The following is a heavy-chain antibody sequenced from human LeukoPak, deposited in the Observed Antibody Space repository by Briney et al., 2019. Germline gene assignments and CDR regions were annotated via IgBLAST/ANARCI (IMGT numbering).Heavy chain of an antibody. J-gene: IGHJ6*02. D-gene: IGHD6-19*01. Sequence: GGSLRLSCAASGFTFITYAMTWVRQAPGKGLDWVSTISACGAGTYYADSVKGRLTISRDNSKNTLYLQMNSLRAEDTALYYGVKGYSSGWTREYYGMDVWGQGTTVTVSS. CDR2: ISACGAGT. CDR1: GFTFITYA. V-gene: IGHV3-23*01. CDR3: VKGYSSGWTREYYGMDV.